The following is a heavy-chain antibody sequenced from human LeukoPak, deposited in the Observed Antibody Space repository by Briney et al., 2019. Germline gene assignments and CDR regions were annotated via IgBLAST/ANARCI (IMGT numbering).Heavy chain of an antibody. CDR2: IYYSGST. CDR1: GGSISSSSYY. CDR3: ARLVSVRYSSGWYVDY. Sequence: SETLSLTCTVSGGSISSSSYYWGWIRQPPGKGLEYIGNIYYSGSTYYNPSLESRVTISVDTSKNQFSLKLSSVTAADTAVYYCARLVSVRYSSGWYVDYWGQGTLVTVSS. J-gene: IGHJ4*02. D-gene: IGHD6-19*01. V-gene: IGHV4-39*01.